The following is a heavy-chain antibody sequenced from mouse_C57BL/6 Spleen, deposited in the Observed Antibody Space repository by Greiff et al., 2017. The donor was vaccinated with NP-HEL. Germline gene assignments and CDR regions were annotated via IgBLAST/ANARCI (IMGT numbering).Heavy chain of an antibody. Sequence: VQLQQSGAELVKPGASVKISCKASGYAFSSYWMNWVKQRPGKGLEWIGQIYPGDGDTTYNGKFKGKATLTADKSSSTAYMQLSSLTAEDSAVYFCARDGSSYGYAMDYWGQGTSVTVSS. J-gene: IGHJ4*01. CDR1: GYAFSSYW. D-gene: IGHD1-1*01. CDR2: IYPGDGDT. V-gene: IGHV1-80*01. CDR3: ARDGSSYGYAMDY.